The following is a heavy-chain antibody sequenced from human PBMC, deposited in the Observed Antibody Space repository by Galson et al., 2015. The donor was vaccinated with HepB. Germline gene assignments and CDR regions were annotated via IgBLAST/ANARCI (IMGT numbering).Heavy chain of an antibody. CDR2: VSGSGDST. Sequence: SLRLSCAASGFTFSSYAMSWVRQAPGKGLEWVSAVSGSGDSTYYADSVKGRFTISRDNSKNTLYVHMNSLRAEDTAVYYCAKEGYHLPIYGMDVWGQGTTVTVSS. D-gene: IGHD2-2*01. CDR1: GFTFSSYA. J-gene: IGHJ6*02. V-gene: IGHV3-23*01. CDR3: AKEGYHLPIYGMDV.